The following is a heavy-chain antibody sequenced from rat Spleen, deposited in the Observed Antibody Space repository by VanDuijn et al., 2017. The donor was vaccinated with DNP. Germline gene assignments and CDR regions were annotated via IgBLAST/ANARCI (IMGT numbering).Heavy chain of an antibody. V-gene: IGHV5-7*01. CDR2: ISYDGSST. Sequence: EVQLVESGGGLVQPGRSMKLSCAASGFTFSNYDMAWVRQAPKKGLEWVATISYDGSSTYYRDSVKGRFTISRDNAKSTLYLQRDSLRSEDTATYYCARPAREGIFDYWGQGVMVTVSS. D-gene: IGHD1-11*01. J-gene: IGHJ2*01. CDR3: ARPAREGIFDY. CDR1: GFTFSNYD.